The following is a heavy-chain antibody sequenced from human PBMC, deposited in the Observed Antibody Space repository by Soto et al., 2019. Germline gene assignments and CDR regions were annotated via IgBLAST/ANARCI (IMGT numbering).Heavy chain of an antibody. Sequence: EVQLLESGGGLVQPGGSLRLSCAASGFTFSSYAMSWVRQAPGKGLEWVSAISGSGGSTYYADSVKGRFTISRDNSKNTLYLQMNSLRAEDTTVYYCAKGDHYSSGWLVYWGQGTLVTVSS. D-gene: IGHD6-19*01. CDR2: ISGSGGST. CDR3: AKGDHYSSGWLVY. V-gene: IGHV3-23*01. CDR1: GFTFSSYA. J-gene: IGHJ4*02.